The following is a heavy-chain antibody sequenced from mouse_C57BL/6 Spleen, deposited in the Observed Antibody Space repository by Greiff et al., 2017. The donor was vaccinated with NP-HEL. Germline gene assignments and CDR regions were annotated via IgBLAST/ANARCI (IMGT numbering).Heavy chain of an antibody. CDR2: IWSGGST. CDR3: ASEDSSGYTRFAY. V-gene: IGHV2-2*01. D-gene: IGHD3-2*02. J-gene: IGHJ3*01. CDR1: GFSLTSYG. Sequence: VQVVESGPGLVQPSQSLSITCTVSGFSLTSYGVHWVRQSPGKGLEWLGVIWSGGSTDYNAAFISSLSISKDKSKSQIFFKMNSLQADDTAMYYCASEDSSGYTRFAYWGQGTLVTVSA.